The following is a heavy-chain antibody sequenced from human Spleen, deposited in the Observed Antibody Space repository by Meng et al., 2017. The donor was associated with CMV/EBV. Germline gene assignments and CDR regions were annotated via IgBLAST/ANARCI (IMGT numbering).Heavy chain of an antibody. CDR2: INTNTGNP. CDR1: GYTFTSYA. Sequence: SGYTFTSYAMNWVRQAPGQGLEWMGWINTNTGNPTYAQGFTGQFVFSLDTSVSTAYLQIYNLKTEDTAVYYCARDMEYSSSSYFFDYWGQGTLVTVSS. D-gene: IGHD6-6*01. V-gene: IGHV7-4-1*01. CDR3: ARDMEYSSSSYFFDY. J-gene: IGHJ4*02.